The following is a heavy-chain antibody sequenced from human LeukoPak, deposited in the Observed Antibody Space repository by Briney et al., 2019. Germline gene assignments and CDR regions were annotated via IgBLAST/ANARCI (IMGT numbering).Heavy chain of an antibody. CDR2: INPNTGAT. V-gene: IGHV1-2*02. D-gene: IGHD2-15*01. CDR1: GYTLTGHY. J-gene: IGHJ6*02. Sequence: ASVKVSCNASGYTLTGHYLHWVRQAPGLGLEWMGWINPNTGATTYAQRFQGRVTLTRDTSISTAYMDLSRLRPDDTAVYYCASVGVVADYGLDVWGQGTTVTVSS. CDR3: ASVGVVADYGLDV.